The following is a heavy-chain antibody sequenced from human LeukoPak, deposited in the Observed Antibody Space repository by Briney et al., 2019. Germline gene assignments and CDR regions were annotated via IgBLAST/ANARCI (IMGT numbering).Heavy chain of an antibody. V-gene: IGHV3-30*04. D-gene: IGHD1-26*01. CDR1: GFTFSSYA. CDR3: ARFSSSALGNVGAFNAAAFGI. CDR2: ISYDGSNK. Sequence: GGSLRLSCAASGFTFSSYAMHWVRQAPGKGLEWVAVISYDGSNKYYADSVKGRFTISRDNSKNTLYLQMNSLRAEDTAVYYCARFSSSALGNVGAFNAAAFGIWGQGTMVTVSS. J-gene: IGHJ3*02.